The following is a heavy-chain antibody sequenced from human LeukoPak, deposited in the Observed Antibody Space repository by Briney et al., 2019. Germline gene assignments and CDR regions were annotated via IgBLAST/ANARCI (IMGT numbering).Heavy chain of an antibody. CDR1: GFSLTNYW. CDR2: IYPGDSDT. D-gene: IGHD2-21*02. V-gene: IGHV5-51*01. J-gene: IGHJ3*02. Sequence: GESLKISLKGSGFSLTNYWIGWVRQVPGKGLGWMGIIYPGDSDTRYSPSFQGQVTISADNSINTAHLQWSSLKASDTAMYYCARQYCGGDCYPEPDAFDIWGQGTLVTVSS. CDR3: ARQYCGGDCYPEPDAFDI.